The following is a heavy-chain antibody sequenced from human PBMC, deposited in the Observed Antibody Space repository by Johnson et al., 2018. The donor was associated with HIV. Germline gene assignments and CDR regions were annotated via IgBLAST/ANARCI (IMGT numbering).Heavy chain of an antibody. CDR2: ISGSGGST. CDR1: GFSFDDYG. J-gene: IGHJ3*01. Sequence: VQLVESGGGVVQPGRSLRLSCEGSGFSFDDYGISWVRQAPGKGLEWVSAISGSGGSTFYADSVKGRFTISRDNSKNTLFLQMNSLRTEDTAVYYCATGDDDGFWGQGTKVTISS. V-gene: IGHV3-23*04. D-gene: IGHD5-12*01. CDR3: ATGDDDGF.